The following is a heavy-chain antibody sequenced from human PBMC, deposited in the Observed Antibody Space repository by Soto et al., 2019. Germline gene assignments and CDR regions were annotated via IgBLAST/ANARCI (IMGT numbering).Heavy chain of an antibody. Sequence: PGGSLRLSCAASGFTFDDYAMHWVRQAPGKGLEWVSGISWNSGSIGYADSVKGRFTISRDNAKNSLYLQMNSLRAEDTALYYCAKEVYSGYAYFDYWGQGTLVTVSS. CDR3: AKEVYSGYAYFDY. J-gene: IGHJ4*02. CDR1: GFTFDDYA. CDR2: ISWNSGSI. V-gene: IGHV3-9*01. D-gene: IGHD5-12*01.